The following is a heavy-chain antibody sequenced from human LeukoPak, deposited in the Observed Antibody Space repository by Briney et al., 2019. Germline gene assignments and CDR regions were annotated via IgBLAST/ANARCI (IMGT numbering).Heavy chain of an antibody. V-gene: IGHV1-18*01. CDR1: GYTFNSYA. J-gene: IGHJ4*02. CDR3: ATRTYYYDSALGY. Sequence: ASVKVSCKASGYTFNSYALDWVRQAPGQGLEWMGWISAYNGNTNYAQKLQGRVTMTTDTSTSTAYMELRSLRSDDTAVYYCATRTYYYDSALGYWGQXTLVXVSS. CDR2: ISAYNGNT. D-gene: IGHD3-22*01.